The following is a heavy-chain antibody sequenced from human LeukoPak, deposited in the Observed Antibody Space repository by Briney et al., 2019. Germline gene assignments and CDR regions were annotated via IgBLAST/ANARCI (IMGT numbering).Heavy chain of an antibody. D-gene: IGHD4-17*01. V-gene: IGHV1-69*04. CDR2: IIPILGIA. CDR3: ARDSGAAYGDYGGLDY. CDR1: GGTFSSYA. J-gene: IGHJ4*02. Sequence: SVKVSCKASGGTFSSYAISWVRQAPGQGLEWMGRIIPILGIANYAQKFQGRVTITADKSMSTAYMELSSLRSEDTAVYYCARDSGAAYGDYGGLDYWGQGTLVTVSS.